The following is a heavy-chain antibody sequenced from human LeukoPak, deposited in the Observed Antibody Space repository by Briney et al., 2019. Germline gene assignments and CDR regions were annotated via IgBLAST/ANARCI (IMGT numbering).Heavy chain of an antibody. CDR1: GFTFDDYG. J-gene: IGHJ4*02. CDR2: IDGSGRST. D-gene: IGHD3-3*01. Sequence: GGSLRVYCAASGFTFDDYGMSWVRQAPGEGLEWVSGIDGSGRSTGYADSVKGRFTIFRDNFKNTLYLQMNSLRAEDTAVYYCAKLVPPYDFWSCYPYYFDYWGQGTLVTVSS. V-gene: IGHV3-20*04. CDR3: AKLVPPYDFWSCYPYYFDY.